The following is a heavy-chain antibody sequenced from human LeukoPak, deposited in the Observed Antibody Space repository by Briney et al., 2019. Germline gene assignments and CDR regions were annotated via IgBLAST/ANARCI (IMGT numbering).Heavy chain of an antibody. J-gene: IGHJ4*02. CDR1: GGSFSGYY. D-gene: IGHD3-22*01. CDR3: ARRVEYYDSSGYYRAYFDY. CDR2: INHSGST. V-gene: IGHV4-34*01. Sequence: SETLSLTCAVYGGSFSGYYWSWIRQPPGKGLEWIGEINHSGSTNYNPSLKSRVTISVDTSKNQFSLKLSSVTAADTAVYYCARRVEYYDSSGYYRAYFDYWGQGTLVTVSS.